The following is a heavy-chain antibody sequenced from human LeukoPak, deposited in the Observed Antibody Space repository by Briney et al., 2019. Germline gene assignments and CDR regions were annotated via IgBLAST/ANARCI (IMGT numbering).Heavy chain of an antibody. D-gene: IGHD3/OR15-3a*01. CDR2: IWYDGSNK. CDR1: GFTFGSYD. V-gene: IGHV3-33*01. CDR3: ARHKDWTFDY. Sequence: QTGGSLRLSCAASGFTFGSYDMHWVRQAPGKGLEWVAVIWYDGSNKYYADSVKGRFTISRDISKNTLYLQMNSLGAEDTAVYYCARHKDWTFDYWGQGTLVTVSS. J-gene: IGHJ4*02.